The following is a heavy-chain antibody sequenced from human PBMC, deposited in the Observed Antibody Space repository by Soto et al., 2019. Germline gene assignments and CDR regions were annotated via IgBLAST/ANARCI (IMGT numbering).Heavy chain of an antibody. CDR1: GGTFSSYA. Sequence: GASVKVSCKASGGTFSSYAISWVRQAPGQGLEWMGGIIPIFGTANYAQRFQGRVTITADESTSTAYMELSSLRSEDTAVYYCARHGSATPFDPWGQETLSPSPQ. CDR3: ARHGSATPFDP. D-gene: IGHD3-10*01. CDR2: IIPIFGTA. V-gene: IGHV1-69*13. J-gene: IGHJ5*02.